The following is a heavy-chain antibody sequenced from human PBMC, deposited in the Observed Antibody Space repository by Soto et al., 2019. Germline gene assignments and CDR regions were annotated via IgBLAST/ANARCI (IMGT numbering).Heavy chain of an antibody. CDR3: ASGFKSRSSFPVLVGIDYYDYGMDV. V-gene: IGHV1-8*01. CDR2: MNPNSGNT. CDR1: GYTFTSYD. D-gene: IGHD6-6*01. J-gene: IGHJ6*04. Sequence: ASVKVSCKASGYTFTSYDINWVRQATGQGLEWMGWMNPNSGNTGYAQQFQGRVTMTRDTSISTAFMELSSLRSEDTALYYCASGFKSRSSFPVLVGIDYYDYGMDVWGKGTTVTVSS.